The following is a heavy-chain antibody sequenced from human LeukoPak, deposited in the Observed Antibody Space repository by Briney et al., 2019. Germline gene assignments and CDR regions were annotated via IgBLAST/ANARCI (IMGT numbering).Heavy chain of an antibody. Sequence: ASVKVSCKASGYTFTSYAMHWVRQAPGQRLEWVGWINAGNGNTKYSQEFQGRVTITRDTSASTAYMELSSLRSEDMAVYYCARSSLVLRYFDWLLGAFDIWGQGTMVTVSS. CDR1: GYTFTSYA. J-gene: IGHJ3*02. CDR2: INAGNGNT. D-gene: IGHD3-9*01. V-gene: IGHV1-3*03. CDR3: ARSSLVLRYFDWLLGAFDI.